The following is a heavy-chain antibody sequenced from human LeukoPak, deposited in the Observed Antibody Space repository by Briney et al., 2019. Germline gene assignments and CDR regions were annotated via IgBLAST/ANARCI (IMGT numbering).Heavy chain of an antibody. V-gene: IGHV4-59*01. Sequence: SETLSLTCTVSGGSISSYYWSWIRQPPGKGLEWIGYIYYSGSTNYNPSLKSRVTISVDTSKNQFSLKLSSVTAADTAVYYCARDLSGSGWTAIIYAFDIWGQGTMVTVSS. J-gene: IGHJ3*02. CDR3: ARDLSGSGWTAIIYAFDI. CDR2: IYYSGST. D-gene: IGHD2-21*02. CDR1: GGSISSYY.